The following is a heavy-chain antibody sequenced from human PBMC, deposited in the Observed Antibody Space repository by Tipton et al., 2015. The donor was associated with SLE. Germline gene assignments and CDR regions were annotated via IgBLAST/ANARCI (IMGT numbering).Heavy chain of an antibody. D-gene: IGHD2-2*01. CDR3: ARNAGGDIVVLPAPLACFDP. CDR1: GGTFSSYA. V-gene: IGHV1-69*01. Sequence: QSGAEVKKPGSSVKVSCKASGGTFSSYAISWVRQAPGQGLEWMGGIIPIFGTANYAQKFQGRVTITADESTSTAYMELSSLRSEDPFLYYVARNAGGDIVVLPAPLACFDPWGQGPLVTVSS. J-gene: IGHJ5*02. CDR2: IIPIFGTA.